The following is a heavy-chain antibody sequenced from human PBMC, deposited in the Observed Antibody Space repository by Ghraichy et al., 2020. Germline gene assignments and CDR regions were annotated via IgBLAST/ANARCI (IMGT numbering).Heavy chain of an antibody. D-gene: IGHD3-22*01. Sequence: ETLSLTCAVYGGSFSGYYWSWIRQPPGKGLEWIGEINHSGSTNYNPSLKSRVTISVDTSKNQFSLKLSSVTAADTAVYYCARVPKTHYYYDSSGPRRGYFDYWGQGTLVTVSS. CDR3: ARVPKTHYYYDSSGPRRGYFDY. J-gene: IGHJ4*02. CDR2: INHSGST. CDR1: GGSFSGYY. V-gene: IGHV4-34*01.